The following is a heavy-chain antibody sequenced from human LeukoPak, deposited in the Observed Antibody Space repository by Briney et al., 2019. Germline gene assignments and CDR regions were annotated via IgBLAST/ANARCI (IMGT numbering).Heavy chain of an antibody. CDR2: ISYSGFVK. CDR1: RYTLSDYG. J-gene: IGHJ4*02. Sequence: PGPSLRLFRTASRYTLSDYGLHWAPHASGKGLEWLSVISYSGFVKFYADAEEGRFTIPRDNSKNTVYLEMHNLADEDAAVYYCSKDAAVLRSDFAASSHEYWGRGTRVSVS. CDR3: SKDAAVLRSDFAASSHEY. V-gene: IGHV3-30*18. D-gene: IGHD6-13*01.